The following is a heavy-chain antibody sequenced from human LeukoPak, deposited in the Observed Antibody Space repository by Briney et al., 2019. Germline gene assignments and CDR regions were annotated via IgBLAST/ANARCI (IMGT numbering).Heavy chain of an antibody. V-gene: IGHV1-18*01. J-gene: IGHJ4*02. CDR3: ARDLTTVTTYDY. CDR1: GYTFTSYG. D-gene: IGHD4-17*01. Sequence: APVKVSCKASGYTFTSYGISWVRQAPGQGLEWMGWISAYNGNTNYAQKLQGRVTMTTDTSTSTAYMELRSLRSDDTAVYYCARDLTTVTTYDYWGQGTLVTVSS. CDR2: ISAYNGNT.